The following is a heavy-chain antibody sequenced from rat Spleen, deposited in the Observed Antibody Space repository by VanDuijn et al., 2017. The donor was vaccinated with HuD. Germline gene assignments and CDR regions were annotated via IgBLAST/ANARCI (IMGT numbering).Heavy chain of an antibody. D-gene: IGHD1-1*01. Sequence: EVQLVESDGGLVQPGGSLKLSCAASGFTFSDYYMAWVRQAPTKGLEWVASISYDGSSTYYPDSVKGRFTISRDNAKSTLYLQMNSLRSEDTATYYCTRVGDSRGFAYWGQGTLVTVSS. CDR3: TRVGDSRGFAY. CDR1: GFTFSDYY. V-gene: IGHV5-29*01. J-gene: IGHJ3*01. CDR2: ISYDGSST.